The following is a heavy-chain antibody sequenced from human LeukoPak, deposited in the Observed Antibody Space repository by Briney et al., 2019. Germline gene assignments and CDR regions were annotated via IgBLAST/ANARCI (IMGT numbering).Heavy chain of an antibody. D-gene: IGHD6-19*01. J-gene: IGHJ4*02. CDR1: GFTFSSYT. CDR3: AREPKQWLVPIDY. CDR2: ISSSSNYI. V-gene: IGHV3-21*06. Sequence: GGSLRLSCAASGFTFSSYTMNWVRQAPGKGLEWVSSISSSSNYIYYADSLKGRFTISRDNAKNSLYLQMNSLRADDTAVYYCAREPKQWLVPIDYWGQGTLVTVSS.